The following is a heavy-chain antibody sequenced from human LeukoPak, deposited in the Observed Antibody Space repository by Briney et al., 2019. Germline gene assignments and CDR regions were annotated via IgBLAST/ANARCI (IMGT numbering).Heavy chain of an antibody. J-gene: IGHJ6*03. CDR3: ARAQEKVDYGGNPRQYYYYYDMDV. D-gene: IGHD4-23*01. CDR1: GFTFSSYC. CDR2: INSDGSST. Sequence: GGSLRLSCAASGFTFSSYCMHWVRQAPGKGLVWVSRINSDGSSTCYADSVKGRFTISRDNAKNTLYLQMNSLRAEDTAVYYCARAQEKVDYGGNPRQYYYYYDMDVWGKGTTVTISS. V-gene: IGHV3-74*01.